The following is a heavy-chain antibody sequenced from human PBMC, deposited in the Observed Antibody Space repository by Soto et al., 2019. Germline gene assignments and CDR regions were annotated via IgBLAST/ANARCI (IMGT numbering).Heavy chain of an antibody. D-gene: IGHD6-19*01. J-gene: IGHJ4*02. V-gene: IGHV4-4*02. Sequence: SETLSLTCAVSGDSVTSNVWWSWVRQPPGKGLEWIGEAYHNGLTNYSPSLKSRVTMSVDTSKNEFSLKLTSLTAADTAIYYCARDAAVPGEPDRFDYWGQGTLVTVSS. CDR1: GDSVTSNVW. CDR2: AYHNGLT. CDR3: ARDAAVPGEPDRFDY.